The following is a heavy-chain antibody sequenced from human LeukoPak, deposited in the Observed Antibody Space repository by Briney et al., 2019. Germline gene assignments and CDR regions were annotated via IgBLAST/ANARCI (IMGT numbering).Heavy chain of an antibody. J-gene: IGHJ4*02. D-gene: IGHD5-18*01. Sequence: PGGPLRLSCAASGFTFSSYAMGWVRQAPGKGLEWVSAITASGDNTYYADSVRGRLTTSRDNSKNTLYLQMNSLRAEDTAVYYCAKGNGYSYGRYYFDYWGQGTLVTVSS. CDR1: GFTFSSYA. V-gene: IGHV3-23*01. CDR3: AKGNGYSYGRYYFDY. CDR2: ITASGDNT.